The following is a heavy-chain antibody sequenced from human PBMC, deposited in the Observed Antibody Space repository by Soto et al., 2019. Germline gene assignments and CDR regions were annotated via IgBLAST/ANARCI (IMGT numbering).Heavy chain of an antibody. D-gene: IGHD3-22*01. V-gene: IGHV4-59*01. J-gene: IGHJ4*02. CDR3: ARAHVSSGYYFSYYFDS. Sequence: PSETLSLTCTVSAGSISSYHWNWIRQPPGKGLEWIGYISNSGSTDYNPSLKSRVTISEDTSKNQISLKLTSVTAADTAVYYCARAHVSSGYYFSYYFDSWGLGTLVTSPQ. CDR2: ISNSGST. CDR1: AGSISSYH.